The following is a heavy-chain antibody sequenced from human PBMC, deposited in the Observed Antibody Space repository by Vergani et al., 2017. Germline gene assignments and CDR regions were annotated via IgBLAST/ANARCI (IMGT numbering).Heavy chain of an antibody. Sequence: QVQLVQSGAEVKKPGASVQVSCKASGYTFTGYYMHWVRQAPGQGLEWMGWINPNSGGTNYAQKFQGRVTMTRDTSISTAYMELSRLRSDDTAVYYCARAFGSGLXARSGGRGGYYFDYWGQGTLVTVSS. D-gene: IGHD2-15*01. CDR1: GYTFTGYY. CDR2: INPNSGGT. J-gene: IGHJ4*02. V-gene: IGHV1-2*02. CDR3: ARAFGSGLXARSGGRGGYYFDY.